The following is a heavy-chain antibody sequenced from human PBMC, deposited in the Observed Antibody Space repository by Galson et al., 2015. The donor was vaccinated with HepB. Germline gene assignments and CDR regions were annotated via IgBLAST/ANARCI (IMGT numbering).Heavy chain of an antibody. Sequence: TLSLTCTVSGGSISSGGYNWSWIRQHPGKGLEWIGYIYYSGRTYYNPSLKSRVTISVDTSKNQFSLKLSSVTAADTAVYYCARVGAGDQLQPNWFDPWGQGTLVTVSS. D-gene: IGHD2-2*01. V-gene: IGHV4-31*03. CDR3: ARVGAGDQLQPNWFDP. CDR1: GGSISSGGYN. CDR2: IYYSGRT. J-gene: IGHJ5*02.